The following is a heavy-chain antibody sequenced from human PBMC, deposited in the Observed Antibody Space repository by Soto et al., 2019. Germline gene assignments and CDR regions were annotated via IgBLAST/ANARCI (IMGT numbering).Heavy chain of an antibody. CDR2: ISYDGSKK. J-gene: IGHJ6*02. CDR1: IFTFISYV. V-gene: IGHV3-30*18. D-gene: IGHD2-2*01. Sequence: GWSLRLACASSIFTFISYVMQWVRQAPGKGLEWVSGISYDGSKKYFADSVKGRFTISRDNSKNTLYLQMNCLRAEDTAVYYCAKDRYCSSTSCSVYYYYGMDVWGQGTPVTVSS. CDR3: AKDRYCSSTSCSVYYYYGMDV.